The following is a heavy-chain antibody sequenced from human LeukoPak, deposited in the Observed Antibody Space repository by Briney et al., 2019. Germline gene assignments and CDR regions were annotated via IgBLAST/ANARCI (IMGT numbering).Heavy chain of an antibody. CDR1: GGSISSYY. CDR3: ASYFFDQSKALDI. CDR2: IYYTGNT. Sequence: SETLFLTCTVSGGSISSYYWSWIRQPPGKGLEWIGYIYYTGNTNCNPSLRSRVTISIDTAKNQFSLKLSSVTAANTAVYYCASYFFDQSKALDIWGQGTMVTVSA. J-gene: IGHJ3*02. D-gene: IGHD3-9*01. V-gene: IGHV4-59*01.